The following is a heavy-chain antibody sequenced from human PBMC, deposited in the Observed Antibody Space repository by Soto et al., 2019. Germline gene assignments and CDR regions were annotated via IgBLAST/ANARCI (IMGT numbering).Heavy chain of an antibody. D-gene: IGHD2-21*02. CDR1: GFTFDDYT. CDR2: ISWDGGST. V-gene: IGHV3-43*01. J-gene: IGHJ4*02. Sequence: GGSLRLSCAASGFTFDDYTMHWVRQAPGKGLEWVSLISWDGGSTYYADSVKGRFTISRDNSKNSLYLQMNSLRTEDTALYYCAKGPRHSVVVTAIDYWGQGTLVTVSS. CDR3: AKGPRHSVVVTAIDY.